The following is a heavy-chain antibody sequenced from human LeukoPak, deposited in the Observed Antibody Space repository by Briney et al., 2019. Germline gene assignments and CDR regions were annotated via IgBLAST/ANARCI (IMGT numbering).Heavy chain of an antibody. CDR2: IRGGADDT. Sequence: GGSLRLSCAASGFTFRSYSMAWVRLAPGKGLEWVSVIRGGADDTSYADSVKGRFTISRDDSKNTLFLQMDGLRVEDTAVYYCATSGFSGYDHPSWGQGTLVTVSS. CDR3: ATSGFSGYDHPS. J-gene: IGHJ5*02. D-gene: IGHD5-12*01. CDR1: GFTFRSYS. V-gene: IGHV3-23*01.